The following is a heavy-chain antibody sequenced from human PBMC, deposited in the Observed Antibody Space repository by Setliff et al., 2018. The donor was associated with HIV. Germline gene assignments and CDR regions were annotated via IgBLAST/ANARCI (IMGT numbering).Heavy chain of an antibody. V-gene: IGHV4-39*01. Sequence: SETLSLTCAVYGGSLSGYYWGWIRQPPGKGLEWIGTIYYSGSTYYNPSLKSRLTISVDTSKNQFSLKLSSVTAADTAVYYCARRDGYSYGFYFDYWGQGTLVTVSS. CDR1: GGSLSGYY. J-gene: IGHJ4*02. CDR3: ARRDGYSYGFYFDY. CDR2: IYYSGST. D-gene: IGHD5-18*01.